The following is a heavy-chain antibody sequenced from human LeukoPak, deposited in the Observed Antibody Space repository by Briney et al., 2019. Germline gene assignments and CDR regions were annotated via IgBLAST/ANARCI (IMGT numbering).Heavy chain of an antibody. Sequence: SETLSLTCTVSGASINSHYWSWIRQPPGKGLEWIGYIYYSGSTNYNPSLKSRVTISVDTSKNQFSLKLSSVTAADTAVYYCARVGIAAAGPHAFDIWGQGTMVTVSS. J-gene: IGHJ3*02. CDR1: GASINSHY. V-gene: IGHV4-59*11. CDR2: IYYSGST. D-gene: IGHD6-13*01. CDR3: ARVGIAAAGPHAFDI.